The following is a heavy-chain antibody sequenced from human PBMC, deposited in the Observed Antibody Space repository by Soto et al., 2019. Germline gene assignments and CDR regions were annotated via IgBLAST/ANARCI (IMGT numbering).Heavy chain of an antibody. CDR3: ARGAEGSYYYGMDV. J-gene: IGHJ6*02. CDR2: INAGNGNT. V-gene: IGHV1-3*01. CDR1: GYTFTSYA. Sequence: ASVKVSCKASGYTFTSYAMHWVRQAPGQRLEWMGWINAGNGNTKYSQKFQGRVTITRDTSASTAYMELSSLRSEDTAVYYCARGAEGSYYYGMDVWGQGTTVTVSS.